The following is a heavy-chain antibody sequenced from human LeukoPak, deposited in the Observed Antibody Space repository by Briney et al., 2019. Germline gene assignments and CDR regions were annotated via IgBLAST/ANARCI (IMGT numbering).Heavy chain of an antibody. CDR3: ARDLYSSSIDY. CDR2: INNDGYNT. Sequence: GGSLRLSCAASGFTVTAYWMHWVRQAPGKGLVWVAHINNDGYNTNYADSVKGRFTISRDTAKNTVYLQMNSLRAEDTAVYYCARDLYSSSIDYGGQGTLVTVSS. V-gene: IGHV3-74*01. D-gene: IGHD6-13*01. J-gene: IGHJ4*02. CDR1: GFTVTAYW.